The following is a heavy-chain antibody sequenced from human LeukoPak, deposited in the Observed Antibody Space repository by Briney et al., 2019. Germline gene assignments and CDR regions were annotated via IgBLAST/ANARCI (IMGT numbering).Heavy chain of an antibody. J-gene: IGHJ5*02. V-gene: IGHV1-8*03. D-gene: IGHD2-2*01. Sequence: ASVKVSCKASGYTFTSYDINWVRQATGQGLEWMGWRNPNSGNTGYAQKFQGRVTITRNTSISTAYMELSSLRSEDTAVYYCARVPGWYCSSTSCPNNWFDPWGQGTLVTVSS. CDR1: GYTFTSYD. CDR3: ARVPGWYCSSTSCPNNWFDP. CDR2: RNPNSGNT.